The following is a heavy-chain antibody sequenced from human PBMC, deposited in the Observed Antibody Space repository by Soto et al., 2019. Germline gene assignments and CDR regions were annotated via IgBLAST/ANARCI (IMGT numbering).Heavy chain of an antibody. CDR1: GGSISSGGYY. D-gene: IGHD2-2*01. J-gene: IGHJ6*02. CDR2: IYYSGST. Sequence: QVQLQESGPGLVKPSQTLSLTCTVSGGSISSGGYYWSWIRQHPGKGLEWIGYIYYSGSTYYNPSLKGRVTISVDTSKNQFSLKLSSVTAADTAVYYCARDGVVVVPAATDYYYYGMDVWGQGTTVTVSS. V-gene: IGHV4-31*03. CDR3: ARDGVVVVPAATDYYYYGMDV.